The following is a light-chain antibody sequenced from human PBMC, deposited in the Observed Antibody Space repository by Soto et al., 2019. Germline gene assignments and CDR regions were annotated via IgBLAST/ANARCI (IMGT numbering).Light chain of an antibody. CDR2: EVS. CDR1: SSDIGVYDY. V-gene: IGLV2-14*01. J-gene: IGLJ2*01. CDR3: SSYTSSSTFLL. Sequence: QSVLTQPASVSGSPGQSITISCTGTSSDIGVYDYVSWYQQHPGKAPKLLIFEVSNRPSGVSNRFSGSKSGNTASLTLSGLQAEDEAHYYCSSYTSSSTFLLFGGGTKVTVL.